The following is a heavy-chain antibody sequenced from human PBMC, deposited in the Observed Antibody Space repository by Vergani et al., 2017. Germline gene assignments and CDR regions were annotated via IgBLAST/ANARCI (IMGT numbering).Heavy chain of an antibody. V-gene: IGHV3-33*01. CDR3: ARDGRYYDSSGYYYSNYFDY. CDR1: GFTFGDYA. D-gene: IGHD3-22*01. J-gene: IGHJ4*02. CDR2: IWYDGSNK. Sequence: VQLVESGGGLVQPGRSLRLSCTASGFTFGDYAMSWVRQAPGKGLEWVAVIWYDGSNKYYADSVKGRFTISRDNSKNTLYLQMNSLRAEDTAVYYCARDGRYYDSSGYYYSNYFDYWGQGTLVTVSS.